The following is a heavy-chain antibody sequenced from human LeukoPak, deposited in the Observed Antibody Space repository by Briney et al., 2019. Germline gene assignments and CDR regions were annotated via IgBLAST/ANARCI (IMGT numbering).Heavy chain of an antibody. CDR3: ARSIGDYYDSSGYYYFDY. CDR1: GYTFTSYG. CDR2: ISAYNGNT. J-gene: IGHJ4*02. D-gene: IGHD3-22*01. Sequence: ASVKVSCKASGYTFTSYGISWVRQAPGQGLEWMGWISAYNGNTNYAQKLQGRVTMTTDTSTSTAYMELRSLRSDDTAVYYCARSIGDYYDSSGYYYFDYWGQGTLVTVSS. V-gene: IGHV1-18*01.